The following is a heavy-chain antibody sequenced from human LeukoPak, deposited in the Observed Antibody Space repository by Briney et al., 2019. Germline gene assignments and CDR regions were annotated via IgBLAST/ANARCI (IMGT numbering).Heavy chain of an antibody. D-gene: IGHD2-15*01. CDR3: ARGRCSGGSCGVVARYFDY. CDR1: GGSVSSGSYY. CDR2: IYFSGST. J-gene: IGHJ4*02. V-gene: IGHV4-61*01. Sequence: SETLSLTCTVSGGSVSSGSYYWSWIRQPPGKGLEWIGFIYFSGSTNYNPSLKSRVTISVDTSKNQFSLKLSSVTAADTAVHYCARGRCSGGSCGVVARYFDYWGQGTLVTVSS.